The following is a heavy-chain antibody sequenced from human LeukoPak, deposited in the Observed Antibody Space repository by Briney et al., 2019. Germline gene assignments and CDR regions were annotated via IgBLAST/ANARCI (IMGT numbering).Heavy chain of an antibody. CDR2: IHTSGST. CDR3: ARDSSVCAFDV. Sequence: PSETLSLTCTVSGGSISSYYWTWIRQPAGKGLEWIGRIHTSGSTNHNPSLKSRVTMSVDTSNNQFSLKLSSVTAADTAVYYCARDSSVCAFDVWGEGTMVTVSS. J-gene: IGHJ3*01. D-gene: IGHD6-6*01. V-gene: IGHV4-4*07. CDR1: GGSISSYY.